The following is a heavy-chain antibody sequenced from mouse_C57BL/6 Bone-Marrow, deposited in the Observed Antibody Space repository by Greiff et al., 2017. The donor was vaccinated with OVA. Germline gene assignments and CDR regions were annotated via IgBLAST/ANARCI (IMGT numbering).Heavy chain of an antibody. CDR3: ARDYYGSSYGFAY. CDR1: GYTFTSYW. CDR2: INPSSGYT. J-gene: IGHJ3*01. Sequence: QVQLQQSGAELAKPGASVKLSCKASGYTFTSYWMHWVQQRPGQGLEWIGYINPSSGYTKYNQKFKDKATLTADKSSSTAYMQLSSLTYEDSAVYYCARDYYGSSYGFAYWGQGTLVTVSA. D-gene: IGHD1-1*01. V-gene: IGHV1-7*01.